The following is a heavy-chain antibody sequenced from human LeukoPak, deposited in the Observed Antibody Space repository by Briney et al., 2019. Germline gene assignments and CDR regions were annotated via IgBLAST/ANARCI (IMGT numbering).Heavy chain of an antibody. J-gene: IGHJ4*02. CDR3: ARDRTGTTFPNFDY. Sequence: EASVKVSCKASGYTFTSYGISWVRQAPGQGLEWMGWISAYNGNTNYAQKLQGRVTMTTDTSTSTAYMELRSLRSDDTAVYYCARDRTGTTFPNFDYWGQGTLVTVSS. D-gene: IGHD1-7*01. CDR1: GYTFTSYG. V-gene: IGHV1-18*01. CDR2: ISAYNGNT.